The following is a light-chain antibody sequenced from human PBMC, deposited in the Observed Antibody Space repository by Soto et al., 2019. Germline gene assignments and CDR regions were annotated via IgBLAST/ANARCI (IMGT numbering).Light chain of an antibody. V-gene: IGKV3-20*01. J-gene: IGKJ1*01. CDR1: QSVSSSY. CDR3: QQYGSSPWT. Sequence: EIVLTQSPGTLSLSPGERATLSCRASQSVSSSYLAWYQQKPGQAPRLLIYGASSRATGIPDRFSGSGSGTDVTLTISRLAPEDFAVYYCQQYGSSPWTFGQGTKVEIK. CDR2: GAS.